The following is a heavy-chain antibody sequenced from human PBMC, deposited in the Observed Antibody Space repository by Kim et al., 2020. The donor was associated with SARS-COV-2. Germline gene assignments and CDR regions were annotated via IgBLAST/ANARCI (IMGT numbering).Heavy chain of an antibody. Sequence: GESLKISCKGSGYSFTSYWISWVRQMPGKGLEWMGRIDPSDSYTNYSPSFQGHVTISADKSISTAYLQWSSLKASDTAMYYCASGRELLGMGDWYFDLWGRGTLVTVSS. CDR2: IDPSDSYT. D-gene: IGHD7-27*01. CDR3: ASGRELLGMGDWYFDL. CDR1: GYSFTSYW. J-gene: IGHJ2*01. V-gene: IGHV5-10-1*01.